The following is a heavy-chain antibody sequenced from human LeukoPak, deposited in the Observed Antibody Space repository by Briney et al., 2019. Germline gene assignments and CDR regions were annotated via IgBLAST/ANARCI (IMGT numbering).Heavy chain of an antibody. J-gene: IGHJ6*03. CDR1: GFTFDDYG. CDR3: ARSPVVVTAMLPYYYYYYMDV. D-gene: IGHD2-21*02. V-gene: IGHV3-20*04. CDR2: INWNGGST. Sequence: PGGSLRLSCAASGFTFDDYGMSWVRQAPGKGLEWVSGINWNGGSTGYADSVKGRFTISRDNAKNSLYLQMNSLRAEDTALYYCARSPVVVTAMLPYYYYYYMDVWGKGTTVTVSS.